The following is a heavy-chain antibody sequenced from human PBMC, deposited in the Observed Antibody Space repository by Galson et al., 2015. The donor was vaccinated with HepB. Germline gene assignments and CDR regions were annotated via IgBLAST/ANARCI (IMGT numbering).Heavy chain of an antibody. CDR1: GFTFGDYA. CDR3: TRVYSGQGHPTEMGATDASFVY. V-gene: IGHV3-49*03. Sequence: LRLSCAASGFTFGDYAMSWFRQAPGPGLEWVGFIRSKAYGGTTEYAASVKGRFTISRDDSKSIAYLQMNSLKTEDTAVYYCTRVYSGQGHPTEMGATDASFVYRGQGTLVAVSS. CDR2: IRSKAYGGTT. D-gene: IGHD1-26*01. J-gene: IGHJ4*02.